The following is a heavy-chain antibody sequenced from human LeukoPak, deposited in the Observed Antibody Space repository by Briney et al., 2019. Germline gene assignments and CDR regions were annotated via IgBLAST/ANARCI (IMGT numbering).Heavy chain of an antibody. D-gene: IGHD3-22*01. CDR3: ARYVTMIIPALFDY. CDR1: GFTFSSYS. Sequence: PGGSLRLSCAASGFTFSSYSMNWVRQAPGKGLEWVSYISSSSSTIYYADSVKGRFTISRDNAKNSLYLQMNSLRAEDTAVYYCARYVTMIIPALFDYWGQGTLVTVSS. J-gene: IGHJ4*02. V-gene: IGHV3-48*01. CDR2: ISSSSSTI.